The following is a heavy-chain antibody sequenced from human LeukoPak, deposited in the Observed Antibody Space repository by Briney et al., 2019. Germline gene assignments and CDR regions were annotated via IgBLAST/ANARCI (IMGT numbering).Heavy chain of an antibody. D-gene: IGHD2-2*01. CDR2: IYYSGST. Sequence: PETLSLTCTVSGGSISSYYWSWIRQPPGKGLEWIGYIYYSGSTNYNPSLKSRVTISVDTSKNQFSLKLSSVTAADTAVYYCARLRGVVPAASKRFDPWGQGTLVTVSS. J-gene: IGHJ5*02. V-gene: IGHV4-59*01. CDR1: GGSISSYY. CDR3: ARLRGVVPAASKRFDP.